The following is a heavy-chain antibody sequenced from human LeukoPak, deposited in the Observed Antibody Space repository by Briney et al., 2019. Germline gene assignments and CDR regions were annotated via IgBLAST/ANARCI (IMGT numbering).Heavy chain of an antibody. CDR3: AKDRAQWLVEYFQH. D-gene: IGHD6-19*01. Sequence: GPCLRLSRAAAGFTFSSSAISSARHPPGSWREWVSSIRGSGGRTYYADSVKGRFTISRDNSKNTLSLQMNSLRAEDTGVYYCAKDRAQWLVEYFQHWGQGTLVTVSS. V-gene: IGHV3-23*01. CDR1: GFTFSSSA. J-gene: IGHJ1*01. CDR2: IRGSGGRT.